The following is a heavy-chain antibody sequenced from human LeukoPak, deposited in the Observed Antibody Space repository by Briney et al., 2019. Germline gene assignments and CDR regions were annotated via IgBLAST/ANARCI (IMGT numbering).Heavy chain of an antibody. CDR1: GFTFSSYA. CDR3: ARDGLYDYDSSGFLWY. J-gene: IGHJ4*02. CDR2: ISYDGSNK. V-gene: IGHV3-30-3*01. D-gene: IGHD3-22*01. Sequence: PGGSLRLSCAASGFTFSSYAMHWVRQAPGKGLEWVAVISYDGSNKYYADSVKGRFTISRDNSKNTLYLQMNSLRAEDTAVYYCARDGLYDYDSSGFLWYWGQGTLVTVSS.